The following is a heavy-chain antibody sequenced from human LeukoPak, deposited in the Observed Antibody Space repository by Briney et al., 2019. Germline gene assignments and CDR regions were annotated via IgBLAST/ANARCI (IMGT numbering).Heavy chain of an antibody. Sequence: ASVRVSCKASGYTFTSYGISWVRQAPGQGLEWMGWISAYNGNTNYAQKLQGRVTMTTDTSTSTAYMELRSLRSDDTAVYYCARDKPTVTTPNWFDPWGQGTLVTVSS. J-gene: IGHJ5*02. CDR2: ISAYNGNT. CDR3: ARDKPTVTTPNWFDP. V-gene: IGHV1-18*01. D-gene: IGHD4-17*01. CDR1: GYTFTSYG.